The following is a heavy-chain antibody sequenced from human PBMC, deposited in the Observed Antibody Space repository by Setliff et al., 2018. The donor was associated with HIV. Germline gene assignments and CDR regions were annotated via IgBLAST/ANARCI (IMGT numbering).Heavy chain of an antibody. CDR2: IYYVGST. CDR3: AGGFWGGPLVDP. J-gene: IGHJ5*01. Sequence: SETLSLTCNVSGDSIRSRSFYWAWIRQPPGERPEWIGTIYYVGSTYYNPYLKSRASIFVDTSKNQFSLKLYSVTAADTAVYYCAGGFWGGPLVDPWGRGTLVTV. V-gene: IGHV4-39*01. D-gene: IGHD3-3*01. CDR1: GDSIRSRSFY.